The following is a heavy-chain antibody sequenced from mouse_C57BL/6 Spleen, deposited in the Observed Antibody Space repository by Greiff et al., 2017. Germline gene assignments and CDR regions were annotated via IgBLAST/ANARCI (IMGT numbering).Heavy chain of an antibody. V-gene: IGHV1-52*01. D-gene: IGHD1-1*01. CDR1: GYTFTSYW. CDR3: ARGYGSSSWFAY. J-gene: IGHJ3*01. CDR2: IDPSDSET. Sequence: QVHVKQPGAELVRPGSSVKLSCKASGYTFTSYWMHWVKQRPIQGLEWIGNIDPSDSETHYNQKFKDKATLTVDKSSSTAYMQLSSLTSEDSAVYYCARGYGSSSWFAYWGQGTLVTVSA.